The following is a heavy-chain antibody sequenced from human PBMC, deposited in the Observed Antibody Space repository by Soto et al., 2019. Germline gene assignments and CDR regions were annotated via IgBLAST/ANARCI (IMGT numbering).Heavy chain of an antibody. CDR2: FDPADGET. J-gene: IGHJ6*02. CDR1: GYTLTELS. V-gene: IGHV1-24*01. CDR3: ATDRNPGWSGDMGV. D-gene: IGHD3-10*01. Sequence: ASVKVSCKVSGYTLTELSMPWVRQAPGKGLEWMGGFDPADGETIYAQKFQGRVTMTEDTSPDTAYIELSSLRSEDTAVYYCATDRNPGWSGDMGVWGQGTTVTVSS.